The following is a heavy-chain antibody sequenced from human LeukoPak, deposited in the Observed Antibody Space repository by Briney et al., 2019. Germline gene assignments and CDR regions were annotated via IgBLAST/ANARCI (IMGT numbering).Heavy chain of an antibody. CDR2: ISYDGSNK. V-gene: IGHV3-30-3*01. Sequence: PGGSLRLSCAASGFTFSSYAMHWVRQAPGKGLEWVAVISYDGSNKYYADSVKGRFTISRDNSKNTLYLQMNSLRAEDTAVYYCARGAVDRRFLTDWGQGTLVTVSS. CDR1: GFTFSSYA. J-gene: IGHJ4*02. D-gene: IGHD6-19*01. CDR3: ARGAVDRRFLTD.